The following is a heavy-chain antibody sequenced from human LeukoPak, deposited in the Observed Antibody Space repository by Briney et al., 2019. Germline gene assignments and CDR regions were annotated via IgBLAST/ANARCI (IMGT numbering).Heavy chain of an antibody. D-gene: IGHD4-17*01. CDR3: ARGHYGDHFGSVWFDP. CDR1: GGSISSYY. V-gene: IGHV4-59*01. CDR2: IYYSGST. J-gene: IGHJ5*02. Sequence: SXTLSLTCTVSGGSISSYYWSWIRQPPGKGLEWMGYIYYSGSTNYNPSLKSRVTISVETYKKQFSLKLSSVTAADTAVYYCARGHYGDHFGSVWFDPWGQGTLVTVSS.